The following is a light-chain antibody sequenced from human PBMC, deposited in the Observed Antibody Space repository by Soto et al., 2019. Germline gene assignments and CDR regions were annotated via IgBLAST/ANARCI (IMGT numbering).Light chain of an antibody. V-gene: IGKV3-20*01. J-gene: IGKJ2*01. CDR1: QSVDTNF. CDR2: ATS. Sequence: EVVLTQSPGTLSLSPGEKATLSCGATQSVDTNFLAWYQQRPGQAPRLLIYATSRRASGIPDRFSAGGSGTDFTLTIGRLEPEDFAVYYCQQYDRTPLYTFGQGTKLEI. CDR3: QQYDRTPLYT.